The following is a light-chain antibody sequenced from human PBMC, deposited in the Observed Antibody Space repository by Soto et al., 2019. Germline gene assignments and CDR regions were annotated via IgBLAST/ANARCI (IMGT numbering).Light chain of an antibody. V-gene: IGKV3-15*01. CDR3: QKYQYWWT. CDR2: GAS. CDR1: QSVSSN. Sequence: EIVMTQSPATLPVSPGERATLSCRASQSVSSNLAWYQQKPGQAPRFLIYGASTRATGIPARFSGSGSRTEFTLTISTLHTADFAVYYCQKYQYWWTLVQGTK. J-gene: IGKJ1*01.